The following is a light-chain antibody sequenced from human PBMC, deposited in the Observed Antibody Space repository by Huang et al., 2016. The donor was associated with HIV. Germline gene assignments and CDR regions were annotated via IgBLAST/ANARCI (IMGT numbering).Light chain of an antibody. CDR1: QNINNY. V-gene: IGKV3-11*01. CDR3: QQRSAWPLT. Sequence: DIVLTQSPATLSLSPGQRATLSCRASQNINNYLVWYQQKPGQAPRLLLYESFNRATGIPARFSGSGSGTDFTLTINTLEPEDFAVYYCQQRSAWPLTFGGGTKVEIK. J-gene: IGKJ4*01. CDR2: ESF.